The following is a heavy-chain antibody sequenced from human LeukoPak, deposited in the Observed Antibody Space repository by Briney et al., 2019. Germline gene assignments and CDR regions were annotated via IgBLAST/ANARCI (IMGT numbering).Heavy chain of an antibody. J-gene: IGHJ4*02. CDR2: IYYSGST. Sequence: SETLSLTCTVSGGSIINYYWSWIRQPPGKGLEWIGYIYYSGSTNYNPSLKSRVTISLDTSKNQFSLKLSSVTAADTAVYYCARVLTTDSYDSSGYYLPSYYFDYWGQGTLVSVPS. D-gene: IGHD3-22*01. V-gene: IGHV4-59*01. CDR3: ARVLTTDSYDSSGYYLPSYYFDY. CDR1: GGSIINYY.